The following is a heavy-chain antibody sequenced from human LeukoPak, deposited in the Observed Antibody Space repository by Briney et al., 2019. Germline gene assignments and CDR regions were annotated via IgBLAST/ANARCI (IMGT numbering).Heavy chain of an antibody. V-gene: IGHV3-33*01. Sequence: PGGSLRLSCAASGFTFSNYGMHWVCQAPGKGLEWVALIWYDGNNKYYADSVKGRFTVSRDNSKNTLYLQMNSLRAEDTAVYYCARDLAAGEHFYFDLWGRGALVTVSS. CDR2: IWYDGNNK. J-gene: IGHJ2*01. D-gene: IGHD7-27*01. CDR1: GFTFSNYG. CDR3: ARDLAAGEHFYFDL.